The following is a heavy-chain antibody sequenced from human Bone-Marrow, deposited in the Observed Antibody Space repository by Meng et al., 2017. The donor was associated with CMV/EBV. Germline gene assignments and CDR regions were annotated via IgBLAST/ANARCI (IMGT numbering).Heavy chain of an antibody. CDR3: ARALGYCSSTSRYPAWLADY. CDR1: GFTFSSYE. CDR2: ISSSGSTI. J-gene: IGHJ4*02. D-gene: IGHD2-2*01. Sequence: GESLKISCAASGFTFSSYEMNWVRQAPGKGLEWVSYISSSGSTIYYADSVKGRFTISRDNAKNSLYLQMNSLRAEDTAVYYCARALGYCSSTSRYPAWLADYWGQGTLVTVSS. V-gene: IGHV3-48*03.